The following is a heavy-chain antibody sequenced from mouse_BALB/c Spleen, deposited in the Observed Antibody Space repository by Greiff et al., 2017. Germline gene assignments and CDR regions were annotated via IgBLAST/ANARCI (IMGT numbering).Heavy chain of an antibody. CDR3: EREGLMYTFDY. D-gene: IGHD2-3*01. J-gene: IGHJ2*01. CDR1: GFTFSSFG. Sequence: EVHLVESGGGLVQPGGSRKLSCAASGFTFSSFGMHWVRQAPEKGLEWVAYISSGSSTIYYADTVKGRFTISRDNPKNTLFLQMTSLRSEDTAMYYWEREGLMYTFDYGGKGTTLTVSS. CDR2: ISSGSSTI. V-gene: IGHV5-17*02.